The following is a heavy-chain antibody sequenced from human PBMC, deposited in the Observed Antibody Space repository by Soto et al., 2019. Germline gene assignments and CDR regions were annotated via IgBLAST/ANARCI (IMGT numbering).Heavy chain of an antibody. CDR3: ARRRFEDVRGHYDP. CDR2: ISYNGNKK. D-gene: IGHD3-10*02. J-gene: IGHJ5*02. CDR1: GFAFSTSV. Sequence: QVQLVESGGGVVQPGGSLRLSCAASGFAFSTSVIHWVRQAPGKGLEWMAHISYNGNKKHYADSVKGRFTVSRDISESTLYLKMNSLRAEDTAVYYWARRRFEDVRGHYDPGGQVTLVSVSS. V-gene: IGHV3-30*03.